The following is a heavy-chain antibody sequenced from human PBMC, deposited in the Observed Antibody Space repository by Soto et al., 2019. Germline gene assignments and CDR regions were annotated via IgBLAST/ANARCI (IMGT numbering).Heavy chain of an antibody. V-gene: IGHV3-23*01. Sequence: PGGSLRLSCAASGFTFSDCAMGWVRQAPGKGLEWVSLISGRGDTTYYAGSVRGRFTISRDTSKNTLYLQMNSLRAEDTAVYYCARELAGGYYYYGMDVWGQGTTVTVSS. CDR2: ISGRGDTT. CDR3: ARELAGGYYYYGMDV. D-gene: IGHD3-16*01. J-gene: IGHJ6*02. CDR1: GFTFSDCA.